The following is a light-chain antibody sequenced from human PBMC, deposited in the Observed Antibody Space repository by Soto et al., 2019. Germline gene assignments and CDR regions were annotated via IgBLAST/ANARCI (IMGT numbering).Light chain of an antibody. CDR3: QQYGSSHRT. V-gene: IGKV1-39*01. CDR1: QSISSY. Sequence: DIQMTQSPSSLSASVGDRVTITCRASQSISSYLNWYQQKPGKAPKLLIYAASSLQSGVPSRLRGSGSGRDWGRTISSLQPEDFEVEYCQQYGSSHRTVGQGTKVDIK. CDR2: AAS. J-gene: IGKJ1*01.